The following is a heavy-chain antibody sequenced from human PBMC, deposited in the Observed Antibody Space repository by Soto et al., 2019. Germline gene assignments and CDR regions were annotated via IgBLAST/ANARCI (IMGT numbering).Heavy chain of an antibody. D-gene: IGHD2-15*01. V-gene: IGHV1-69*12. CDR3: ASDRGYALVN. CDR2: IIPMFGIT. Sequence: QVQLVQSGAEVKKPGSSVKVSCNVSGGTLSSYGFNWVRQAPGQGLEWMGGIIPMFGITNHTQKFSDRIAVMADPSTNPAYMGLRSLGADATAISYCASDRGYALVNWCQGTLLTVSS. CDR1: GGTLSSYG. J-gene: IGHJ4*02.